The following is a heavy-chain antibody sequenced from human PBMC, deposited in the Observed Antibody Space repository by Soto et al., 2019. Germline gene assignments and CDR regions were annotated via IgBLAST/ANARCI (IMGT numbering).Heavy chain of an antibody. CDR2: INPNSGGT. CDR3: ARAGGLDGYGGFDY. V-gene: IGHV1-2*04. J-gene: IGHJ4*02. Sequence: ASVKVSCKASGYTFTRYYRHWVRQAPGQGLEWMGWINPNSGGTNYAQKFQGWVTMTRDTSISTAYMELSRLRSDDTAVYYCARAGGLDGYGGFDYWGQGTLVTVSS. D-gene: IGHD5-12*01. CDR1: GYTFTRYY.